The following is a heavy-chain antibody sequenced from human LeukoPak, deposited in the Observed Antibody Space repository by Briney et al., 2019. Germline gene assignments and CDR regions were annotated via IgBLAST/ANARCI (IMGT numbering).Heavy chain of an antibody. CDR3: VRSFNTYGYPTGY. D-gene: IGHD5-18*01. CDR1: GFTFSDYG. CDR2: INWNGGST. V-gene: IGHV3-20*04. J-gene: IGHJ4*02. Sequence: GRSLRLSCAASGFTFSDYGMSWARQTPGKGLEWAAGINWNGGSTGYAVSVRGRFVISRDDANNFLHLHMNSLRAEDTAFYYCVRSFNTYGYPTGYWGQGTLVTVSS.